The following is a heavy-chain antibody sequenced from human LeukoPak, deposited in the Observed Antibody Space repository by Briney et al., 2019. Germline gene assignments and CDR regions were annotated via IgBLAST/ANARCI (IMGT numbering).Heavy chain of an antibody. Sequence: RTGGSLRLSCAASTFIFSDYAMTWVRQAPGKGLEWVSTISGGCDATYYAHSVKGRFAVSRDNSKKTLYLQLNSLRAEDTAVYYCTRDQRKYCSRTTCFVFDIWGQGTVVSVSS. D-gene: IGHD2-2*01. CDR1: TFIFSDYA. V-gene: IGHV3-23*01. CDR3: TRDQRKYCSRTTCFVFDI. CDR2: ISGGCDAT. J-gene: IGHJ3*02.